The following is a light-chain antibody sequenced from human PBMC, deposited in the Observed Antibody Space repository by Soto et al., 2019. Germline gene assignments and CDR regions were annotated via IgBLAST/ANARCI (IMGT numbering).Light chain of an antibody. Sequence: DIQMTQSPSSLSASVGDRVTITCRASQGIIDYLAWYQHKPGKAPNLLIYAASTLHSGVPSRFSGSGSGTDFPLTISHLQPEDVGTYYCQKYNPAPQTFGPGTKVELK. CDR2: AAS. J-gene: IGKJ1*01. V-gene: IGKV1-27*01. CDR3: QKYNPAPQT. CDR1: QGIIDY.